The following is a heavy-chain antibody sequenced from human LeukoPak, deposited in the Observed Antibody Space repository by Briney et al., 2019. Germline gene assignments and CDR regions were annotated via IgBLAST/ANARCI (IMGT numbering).Heavy chain of an antibody. V-gene: IGHV3-30*02. CDR1: GFTFSGYG. D-gene: IGHD3-22*01. CDR3: ARMNYYDSSGYYYPLGY. J-gene: IGHJ4*02. Sequence: GGSLRLSCVASGFTFSGYGIHWVRQAPGKGLEWVAFIRYDGSNKYYADSVKGRFTISRDNSKNTLYLQMNSLRVEDTAVYYCARMNYYDSSGYYYPLGYWGQGTLVTVSS. CDR2: IRYDGSNK.